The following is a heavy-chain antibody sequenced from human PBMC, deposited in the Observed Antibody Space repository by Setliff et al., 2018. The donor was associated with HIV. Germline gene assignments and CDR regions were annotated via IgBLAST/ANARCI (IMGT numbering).Heavy chain of an antibody. J-gene: IGHJ6*03. V-gene: IGHV4-59*01. CDR1: GGSISSYY. CDR2: IYYSGST. D-gene: IGHD1-7*01. CDR3: ARGDGTKYYYYYMDV. Sequence: TLSLTCTVSGGSISSYYWSWIRQPPGKGLEWIGYIYYSGSTNYNPSLKSRVTISVDTSKNQFSLKLSSVTAADTAVYYCARGDGTKYYYYYMDVWGKGATVTVSS.